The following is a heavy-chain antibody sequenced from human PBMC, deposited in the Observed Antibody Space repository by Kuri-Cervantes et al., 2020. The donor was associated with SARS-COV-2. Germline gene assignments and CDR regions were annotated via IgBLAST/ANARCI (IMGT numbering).Heavy chain of an antibody. V-gene: IGHV3-64*01. J-gene: IGHJ4*02. CDR3: AGGFSSGYYALGY. Sequence: GESLKISCAASGFTFSSYAMHWVRQAPGKGLEYVSAISSNGGSTYYANSVKGRFTISRDNSKNTLYLQMGSLRAEDKAVYYCAGGFSSGYYALGYWGQGTLVTVSS. CDR2: ISSNGGST. CDR1: GFTFSSYA. D-gene: IGHD3-22*01.